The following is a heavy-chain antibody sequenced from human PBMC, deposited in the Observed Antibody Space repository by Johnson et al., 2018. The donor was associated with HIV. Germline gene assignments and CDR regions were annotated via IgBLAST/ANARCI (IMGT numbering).Heavy chain of an antibody. CDR1: GFRFTSYG. J-gene: IGHJ3*02. CDR3: ARGVGGGWYWAFDI. CDR2: ISYDGTDK. V-gene: IGHV3-30*19. D-gene: IGHD6-19*01. Sequence: QVQLVESGGGVVQPGRSLRLSCVASGFRFTSYGIHWVRQAPGKGLEWVAVISYDGTDKYFADSVKGRFTISRDNFKTTLYLQINSLRAEDTAVYYCARGVGGGWYWAFDIWGQGTMVTVSS.